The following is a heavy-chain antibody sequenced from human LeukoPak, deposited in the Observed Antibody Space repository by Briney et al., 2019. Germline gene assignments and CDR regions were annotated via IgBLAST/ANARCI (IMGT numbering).Heavy chain of an antibody. CDR2: INHSGST. D-gene: IGHD5-18*01. CDR1: GGSFSGYY. V-gene: IGHV4-34*01. Sequence: SETLSLTCAVYGGSFSGYYWSWIRQPPGKGLEWIGEINHSGSTNYNPSLKSRVTISVDTSKNQFSLKLSSVTAADTAVYYCAGGLYTHEYGYGPEGFDYWGQGTLVTVSS. J-gene: IGHJ4*02. CDR3: AGGLYTHEYGYGPEGFDY.